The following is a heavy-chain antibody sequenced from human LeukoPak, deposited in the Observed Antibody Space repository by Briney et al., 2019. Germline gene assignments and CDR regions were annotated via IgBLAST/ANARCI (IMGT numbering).Heavy chain of an antibody. CDR2: IYYSGST. CDR1: GGSISSGDYY. J-gene: IGHJ4*02. CDR3: AREVGYSFRSETDY. Sequence: PSVTLSLTCTVSGGSISSGDYYWSWIRQPPGKGLEWIGYIYYSGSTYYNPSLKSRVTISVDTSKNQFSLKLSSVTAADTAVYYCAREVGYSFRSETDYWGQGTLVTVSS. D-gene: IGHD5-18*01. V-gene: IGHV4-30-4*01.